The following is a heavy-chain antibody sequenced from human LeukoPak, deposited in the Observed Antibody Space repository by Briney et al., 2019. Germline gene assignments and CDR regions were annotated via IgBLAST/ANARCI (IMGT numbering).Heavy chain of an antibody. V-gene: IGHV3-23*01. D-gene: IGHD3-10*01. CDR3: AKVGDYYYGSGSYSDWFDP. CDR2: ISGSGGST. CDR1: GFTFSSYA. Sequence: GGSLRLSCAASGFTFSSYAMSWVRQAPGKGLEWVSAISGSGGSTYYADSVKGRFTISRDNSKNTLYLQMNSLRAEDTAVYYCAKVGDYYYGSGSYSDWFDPWGQGTLVTVSS. J-gene: IGHJ5*02.